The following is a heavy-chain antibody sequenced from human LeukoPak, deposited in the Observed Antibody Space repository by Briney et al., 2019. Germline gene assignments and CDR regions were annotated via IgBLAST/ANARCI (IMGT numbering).Heavy chain of an antibody. Sequence: PGGSLRLSCAASGFTFSSYWMTWVRQVPGKGLEWVATINGEGSDKYYVDSVKGRFIISRDNAKNSLHLQMSSLRVEDTAVYYCMDLGHSDWGQGTLVTVSS. CDR2: INGEGSDK. J-gene: IGHJ4*02. CDR1: GFTFSSYW. V-gene: IGHV3-7*01. CDR3: MDLGHSD. D-gene: IGHD5-12*01.